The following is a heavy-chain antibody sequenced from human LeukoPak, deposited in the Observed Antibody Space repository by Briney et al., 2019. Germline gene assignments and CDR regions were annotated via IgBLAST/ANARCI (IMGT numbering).Heavy chain of an antibody. CDR2: IWYDGSNK. CDR3: ARDRYSSGWATFDY. V-gene: IGHV3-33*01. Sequence: GGSMRLSCAASGFTFSSYGMHWVRQAPGKGLEWVAVIWYDGSNKYYADSVKGRFTISRDNSKNTLYLQMNSLRAEDTAVYYCARDRYSSGWATFDYWGQGTLVTVSS. CDR1: GFTFSSYG. D-gene: IGHD6-19*01. J-gene: IGHJ4*02.